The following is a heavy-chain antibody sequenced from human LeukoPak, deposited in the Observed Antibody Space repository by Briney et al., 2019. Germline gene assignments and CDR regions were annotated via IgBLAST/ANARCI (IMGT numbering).Heavy chain of an antibody. Sequence: PSETLSLTCSVSGGSLGTYYWSWIRQPPGKGLEWIANIYSNATTSYNPSLKSRVTISLDPSKNQFSLKVTSVTAADTAVYYCASASGSDFFFDYWGQGTLVTVSS. CDR2: IYSNATT. D-gene: IGHD2/OR15-2a*01. V-gene: IGHV4-59*01. J-gene: IGHJ4*02. CDR1: GGSLGTYY. CDR3: ASASGSDFFFDY.